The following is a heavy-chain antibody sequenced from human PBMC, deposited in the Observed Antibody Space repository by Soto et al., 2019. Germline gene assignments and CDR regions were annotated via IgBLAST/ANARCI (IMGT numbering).Heavy chain of an antibody. CDR1: GFTFSSYS. J-gene: IGHJ6*02. V-gene: IGHV3-21*01. Sequence: GGSLRLSCAASGFTFSSYSMNCVRQAPGKGLEWFSSISSSSSYIYYADSVKGRFTISRDNSKNTLYLQMNSLRAEDTAVYYCAKFPSIAARPRDYYQYYYYGMDVWGQGTTVTVSS. CDR2: ISSSSSYI. CDR3: AKFPSIAARPRDYYQYYYYGMDV. D-gene: IGHD6-6*01.